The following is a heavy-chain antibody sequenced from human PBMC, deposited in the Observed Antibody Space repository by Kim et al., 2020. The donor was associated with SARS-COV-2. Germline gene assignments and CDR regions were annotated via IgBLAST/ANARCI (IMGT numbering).Heavy chain of an antibody. Sequence: ASVKVSCKASGYTFTSYDINWVRQATGQGLEWMGWMNPNSGNTGYAQKFQGRVTMTRNTSISTAYMELSSLRSEDTAVYYCARGPVSAAAGMTHENWFDPWGQGTLVTVAS. CDR2: MNPNSGNT. CDR1: GYTFTSYD. V-gene: IGHV1-8*01. D-gene: IGHD6-13*01. J-gene: IGHJ5*02. CDR3: ARGPVSAAAGMTHENWFDP.